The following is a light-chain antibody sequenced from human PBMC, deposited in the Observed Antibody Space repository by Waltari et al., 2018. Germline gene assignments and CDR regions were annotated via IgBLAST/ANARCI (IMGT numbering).Light chain of an antibody. V-gene: IGKV3-11*01. CDR3: QERSNWPGGS. J-gene: IGKJ4*01. Sequence: EIVLTQSPGTLSLSPGESATLSYRASQSVSTYLAWYQQKPGQAPRLLIYDASNRAAGIPARFVASGSETDFTLTISRLEPEDFAVYYCQERSNWPGGSFGGGTKVEMK. CDR2: DAS. CDR1: QSVSTY.